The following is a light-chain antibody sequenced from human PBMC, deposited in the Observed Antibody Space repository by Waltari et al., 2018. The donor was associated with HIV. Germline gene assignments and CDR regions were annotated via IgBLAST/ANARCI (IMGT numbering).Light chain of an antibody. CDR3: QQYYGKSPMYT. CDR2: STS. J-gene: IGKJ2*01. V-gene: IGKV3-15*01. Sequence: EIVMTQSPGSLSVSPGESATPSCRASQNVNRELAWYHQRPGQSPRLLIFSTSTRAIGVPARFSGSGFGTEFTLTTSSLQSEDFGVYYCQQYYGKSPMYTFGQGTKVEIK. CDR1: QNVNRE.